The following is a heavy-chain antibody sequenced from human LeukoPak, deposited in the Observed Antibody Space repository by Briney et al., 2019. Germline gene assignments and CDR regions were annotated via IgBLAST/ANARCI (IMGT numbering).Heavy chain of an antibody. V-gene: IGHV1-69*13. CDR2: IIPIFGTA. D-gene: IGHD3-3*01. CDR3: ARFSLRFLEQDY. CDR1: GGTFSSYA. J-gene: IGHJ4*02. Sequence: GASVKVSCKASGGTFSSYAISWVRQAPGQGLEWMGGIIPIFGTANYTQKFQGRVTITADESTSTAYMELSSLRSEDTAVYYCARFSLRFLEQDYWGQGTLVTVSS.